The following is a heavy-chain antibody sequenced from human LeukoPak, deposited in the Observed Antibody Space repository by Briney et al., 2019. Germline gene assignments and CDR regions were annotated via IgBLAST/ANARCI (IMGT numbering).Heavy chain of an antibody. Sequence: PGGSLRLSCAASGFTFDDYAMHWVRQAPGKGLEWVSGISWNSGSIGYADSVKGRFTIPRDNAKNSLYLQMNSLRAEDTALYYCAKDLAAAGTDGGFDYWGQGTLVTVSS. V-gene: IGHV3-9*01. D-gene: IGHD6-13*01. CDR3: AKDLAAAGTDGGFDY. CDR2: ISWNSGSI. CDR1: GFTFDDYA. J-gene: IGHJ4*02.